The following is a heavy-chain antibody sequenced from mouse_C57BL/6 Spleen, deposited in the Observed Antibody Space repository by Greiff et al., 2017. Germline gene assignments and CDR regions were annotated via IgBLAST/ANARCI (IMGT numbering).Heavy chain of an antibody. J-gene: IGHJ2*01. V-gene: IGHV1-64*01. CDR1: GYTFTSYW. D-gene: IGHD2-14*01. CDR2: IHPNSGST. Sequence: VQLQQPGAELVKPGASVKLSCKASGYTFTSYWMHWVKQRPGQGLEWIGMIHPNSGSTNYNEKFKSKATLTVDKSSSTAYLQLSSLTSEDSAVYYCAREGTAVFDYWGQGTTLTVSS. CDR3: AREGTAVFDY.